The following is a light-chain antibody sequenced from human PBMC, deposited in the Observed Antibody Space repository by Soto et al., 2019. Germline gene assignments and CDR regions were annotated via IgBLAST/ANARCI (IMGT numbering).Light chain of an antibody. CDR2: AAS. Sequence: DIQMTQSPASLSASVGDRVTITCRASQSISSDLNWYQQKPGKAPTLLIYAASSLQSGVPSRFSGSGSVTDFTLTISSLQPEDFATYYCQQSYSTPPWTFGQGTKVEIK. J-gene: IGKJ1*01. CDR3: QQSYSTPPWT. V-gene: IGKV1-39*01. CDR1: QSISSD.